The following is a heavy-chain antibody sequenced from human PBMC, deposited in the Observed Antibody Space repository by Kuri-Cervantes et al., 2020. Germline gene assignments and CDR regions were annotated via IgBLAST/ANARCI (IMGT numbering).Heavy chain of an antibody. CDR1: GDSISSYY. Sequence: SETLSLTCTVSGDSISSYYWSWIRQPPGTGLEWIGYVYYSGSTDYNPSLKSRVTISIDTSKNQFSLRLSSVTAADTAVYYCARSAHMGLKIWGQGTLVTVSS. CDR2: VYYSGST. V-gene: IGHV4-59*12. D-gene: IGHD4/OR15-4a*01. CDR3: ARSAHMGLKI. J-gene: IGHJ4*03.